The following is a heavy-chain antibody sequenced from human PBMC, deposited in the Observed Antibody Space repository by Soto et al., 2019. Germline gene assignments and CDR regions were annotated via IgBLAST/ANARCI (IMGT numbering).Heavy chain of an antibody. J-gene: IGHJ4*02. V-gene: IGHV4-59*08. CDR2: IYYSGST. CDR1: GGSISSYY. Sequence: SETLSLTCTVSGGSISSYYWSWIRQPPGKGLEWIGYIYYSGSTNYNPSLKSRVTISVDTSKNQFSLKLSSVTAADTAVYYCARLSGRQQLVHYFDYWGQGTLVTVSS. D-gene: IGHD6-13*01. CDR3: ARLSGRQQLVHYFDY.